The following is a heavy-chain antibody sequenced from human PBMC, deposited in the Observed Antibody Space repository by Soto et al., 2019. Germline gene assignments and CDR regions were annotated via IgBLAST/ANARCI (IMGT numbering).Heavy chain of an antibody. V-gene: IGHV4-59*01. CDR2: ISYSGST. CDR1: GGSISSYY. CDR3: AREGVTPSYYYYYGMDV. J-gene: IGHJ6*02. D-gene: IGHD5-18*01. Sequence: SETLSLTCTVSGGSISSYYWSWIRQPPGKGLEWIGYISYSGSTNYNSSLKSRVTISVDTSKNQFSLKLSSVTAADTAVYYCAREGVTPSYYYYYGMDVWGQGTTVTALL.